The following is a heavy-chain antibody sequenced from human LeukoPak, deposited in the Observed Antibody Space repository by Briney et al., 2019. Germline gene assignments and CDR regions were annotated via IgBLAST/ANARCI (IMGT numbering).Heavy chain of an antibody. V-gene: IGHV4-61*02. CDR3: ARVTTGGYYHC. J-gene: IGHJ4*02. CDR1: GDSISSRNYY. D-gene: IGHD3-22*01. Sequence: PSQTLSLTCSVSGDSISSRNYYWTWIRQPAGKGLEWIGRIYSTGSTNYNPSLKSRVTISVDTSKNQFSLRLSSVTAADTAVYYCARVTTGGYYHCWGQGTLVTVS. CDR2: IYSTGST.